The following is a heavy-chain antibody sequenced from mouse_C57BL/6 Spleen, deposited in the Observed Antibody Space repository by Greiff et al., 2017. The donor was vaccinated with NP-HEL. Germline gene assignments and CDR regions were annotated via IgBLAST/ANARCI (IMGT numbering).Heavy chain of an antibody. Sequence: ESGPGLVKPSQSLSLPCSVTGYSITSGYYWNWIRQFPGNKLEWMGYISYDGSNNYNPSLKNRISITRDTSKNQFFLKLNSVTTEDTATYYCARVGLPFDYWGQGTTLTVSS. J-gene: IGHJ2*01. V-gene: IGHV3-6*01. CDR1: GYSITSGYY. D-gene: IGHD2-4*01. CDR2: ISYDGSN. CDR3: ARVGLPFDY.